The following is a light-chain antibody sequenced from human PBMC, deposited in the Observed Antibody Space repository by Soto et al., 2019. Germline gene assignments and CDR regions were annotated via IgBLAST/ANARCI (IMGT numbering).Light chain of an antibody. V-gene: IGLV3-9*01. CDR2: RDT. Sequence: SYELTQALSVSVALGQTARITCGGNNIGSKNVHWYQQQPGQAPVVVIYRDTNRPSGIPERFSCSSSGNTATLTISRAQAGDEDDYYCQVWDSGLVVFGGGTLLTVL. J-gene: IGLJ2*01. CDR1: NIGSKN. CDR3: QVWDSGLVV.